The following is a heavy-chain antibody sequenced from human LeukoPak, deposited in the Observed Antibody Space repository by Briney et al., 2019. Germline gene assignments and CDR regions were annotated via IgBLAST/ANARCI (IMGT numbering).Heavy chain of an antibody. CDR3: ARSPIEMYCSSTSCYYDWFDP. V-gene: IGHV1-2*04. CDR2: INPNSGGT. CDR1: GYTFTGHY. J-gene: IGHJ5*02. D-gene: IGHD2-2*01. Sequence: ASVKVSCKASGYTFTGHYMHWVRQAPGQGLEWMGWINPNSGGTNYAQKFQGWVTMTRDTSISTAYMELSRLRSDDTAVYCCARSPIEMYCSSTSCYYDWFDPWGQGTLVTVSS.